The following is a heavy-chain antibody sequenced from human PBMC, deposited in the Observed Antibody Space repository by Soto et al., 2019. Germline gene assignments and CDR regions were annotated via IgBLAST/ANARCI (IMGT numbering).Heavy chain of an antibody. CDR2: ISPEGSEK. Sequence: EVQLVESGGGLVQPGGSLSLSCAVSGFIFSDYWMTWDRQAPGKGLEWVATISPEGSEKYYVDSLKGRFTISRDNAKNSLYLQMISLRAEDTALYYCARARIDYWGRGTLITVSS. CDR3: ARARIDY. J-gene: IGHJ4*02. V-gene: IGHV3-7*03. CDR1: GFIFSDYW.